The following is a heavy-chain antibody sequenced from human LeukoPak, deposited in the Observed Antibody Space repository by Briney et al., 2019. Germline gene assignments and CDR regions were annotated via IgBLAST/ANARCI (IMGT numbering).Heavy chain of an antibody. CDR3: ARRIPPSDYDSSGRDY. D-gene: IGHD3-22*01. CDR1: GFTFSSYW. Sequence: PGGSLRLSCAAPGFTFSSYWMHWVRQAPGKGLVWVSRINSDGSSTSYADSVKGRFTISRDNAKNTLYLQMNSLRAEDTAVYYCARRIPPSDYDSSGRDYWGQGTLVTVSS. CDR2: INSDGSST. J-gene: IGHJ4*02. V-gene: IGHV3-74*01.